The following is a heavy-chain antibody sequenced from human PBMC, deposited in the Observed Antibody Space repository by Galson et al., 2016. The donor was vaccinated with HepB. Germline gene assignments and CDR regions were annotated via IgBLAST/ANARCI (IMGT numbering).Heavy chain of an antibody. CDR1: GVSISSSRFY. CDR3: SRPNYSFSRIDY. V-gene: IGHV4-39*01. Sequence: ETLSLTCTVSGVSISSSRFYWGWLRQPPGKGLEWVGSIFYSGNTYCNPSLKSRVSISVDTSNHQFSLKLSSVTAADTAMYYCSRPNYSFSRIDYWGQGILVTVSS. J-gene: IGHJ4*02. CDR2: IFYSGNT. D-gene: IGHD3-3*01.